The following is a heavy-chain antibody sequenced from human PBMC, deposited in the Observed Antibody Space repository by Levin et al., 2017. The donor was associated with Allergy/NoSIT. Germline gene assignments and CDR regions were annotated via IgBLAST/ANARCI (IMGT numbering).Heavy chain of an antibody. CDR3: AKDFGYGGSCYRNECSSYYDYGMDV. CDR2: ISYDGSNK. Sequence: HPGGSLRLSCAASGFTFSSYGMHWVRQAPGKGLEWVAVISYDGSNKYYADSVKGRFTISRDNSKNTLYLQMNSLRAEDTAVYYCAKDFGYGGSCYRNECSSYYDYGMDVWGQGTTVTVSS. J-gene: IGHJ6*02. V-gene: IGHV3-30*18. D-gene: IGHD2-15*01. CDR1: GFTFSSYG.